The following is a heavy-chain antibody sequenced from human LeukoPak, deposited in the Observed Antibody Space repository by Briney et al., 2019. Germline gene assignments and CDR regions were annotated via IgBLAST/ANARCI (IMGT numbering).Heavy chain of an antibody. J-gene: IGHJ5*02. Sequence: GASVKVSCKASGYTFTSCDINWVRQATGQGLEWMGWMNPNSGNTGYAQKFQGRVTITRNTSISTAYMELSSLRSEDTAVYYCARAFRSGYYRGNWFDPWGQGTLVTVSS. CDR1: GYTFTSCD. V-gene: IGHV1-8*03. D-gene: IGHD3-3*01. CDR3: ARAFRSGYYRGNWFDP. CDR2: MNPNSGNT.